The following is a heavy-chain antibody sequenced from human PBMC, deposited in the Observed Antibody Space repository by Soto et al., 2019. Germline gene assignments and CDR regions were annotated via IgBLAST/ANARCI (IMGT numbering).Heavy chain of an antibody. CDR3: ATHFCTGGPCYFDH. V-gene: IGHV4-39*01. J-gene: IGHJ4*02. D-gene: IGHD2-8*02. CDR2: IYSSGIT. Sequence: TLSLTCDVSGGSISSGNYYWGWIRQPPGKGLEWIGTIYSSGITYYNPSLKSRLTISVDTSKNQFSLKLSSVTAADTAVYYCATHFCTGGPCYFDHWGQGVLVTVSS. CDR1: GGSISSGNYY.